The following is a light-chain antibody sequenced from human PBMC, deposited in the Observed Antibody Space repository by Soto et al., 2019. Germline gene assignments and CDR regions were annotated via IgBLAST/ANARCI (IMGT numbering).Light chain of an antibody. J-gene: IGLJ1*01. V-gene: IGLV2-11*01. CDR1: SSDVGGCNY. CDR3: CSYAGSYTSGV. CDR2: DVS. Sequence: QSALAQPRSVSGSPGQSVTISCTGTSSDVGGCNYVSWYQQHPGKAPKLMIYDVSKRPSGVPDRFSGSKSGNTASLTISGLQAEDEADYYCCSYAGSYTSGVFGTGTKVTVL.